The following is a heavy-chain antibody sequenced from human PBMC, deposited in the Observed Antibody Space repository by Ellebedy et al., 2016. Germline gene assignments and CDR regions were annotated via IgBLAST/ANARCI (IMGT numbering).Heavy chain of an antibody. CDR3: ARWYGSGTYYLDP. J-gene: IGHJ5*01. CDR1: GFTFSNYG. CDR2: IRNRGNNG. D-gene: IGHD3-10*01. Sequence: GGSLRLSCAASGFTFSNYGMHWVRQAPGKGLEWVAAIRNRGNNGYYADSVKGRFTISKDDSKNTLYLQMNSLRVADTALYYCARWYGSGTYYLDPWGQGTLVTVSS. V-gene: IGHV3-33*01.